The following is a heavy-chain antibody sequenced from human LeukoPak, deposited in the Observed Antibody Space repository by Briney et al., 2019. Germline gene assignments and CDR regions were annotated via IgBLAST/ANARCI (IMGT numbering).Heavy chain of an antibody. Sequence: SETLSLTCTVSGGPISSYYWSCIRQPPGKGLEWIGYIYYSWSTNYNPSLKSRVTISVDTSKNQFSLKLSSVTAADTAVYYCASGQSYYYESSALGYYYYYTDVWGKGTTVTVSS. J-gene: IGHJ6*03. CDR1: GGPISSYY. V-gene: IGHV4-59*01. CDR2: IYYSWST. CDR3: ASGQSYYYESSALGYYYYYTDV. D-gene: IGHD3-22*01.